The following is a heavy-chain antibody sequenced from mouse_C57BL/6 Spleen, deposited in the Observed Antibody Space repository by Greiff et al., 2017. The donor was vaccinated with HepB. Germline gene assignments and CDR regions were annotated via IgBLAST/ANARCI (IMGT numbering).Heavy chain of an antibody. CDR2: INPNNGGT. CDR3: ARWGGYLDY. CDR1: GYTFTDYY. J-gene: IGHJ2*01. D-gene: IGHD1-1*02. V-gene: IGHV1-26*01. Sequence: VQLQQSGPELVKPGASVKISCKASGYTFTDYYMNWVKQSHGKSLEWIGDINPNNGGTSYNQKFKGKPTLTVDKSSSTAYMELRSLTSEDSAVYYCARWGGYLDYWGQGTTLTVSS.